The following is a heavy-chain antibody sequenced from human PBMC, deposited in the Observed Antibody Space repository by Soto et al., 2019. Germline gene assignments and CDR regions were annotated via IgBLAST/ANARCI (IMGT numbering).Heavy chain of an antibody. CDR1: GFTDSRNY. CDR2: IYGGGST. Sequence: EVQLVESGGGLVQPGESLRLSCAASGFTDSRNYMSWVRQAPGKGLEWVSVIYGGGSTYYAESVKGRFTISRDNSKKTLYLQMNSLRAEDTAVYYCSGPPPLYDSSGYYFYWGQGILVTVSS. J-gene: IGHJ4*02. D-gene: IGHD3-22*01. CDR3: SGPPPLYDSSGYYFY. V-gene: IGHV3-66*04.